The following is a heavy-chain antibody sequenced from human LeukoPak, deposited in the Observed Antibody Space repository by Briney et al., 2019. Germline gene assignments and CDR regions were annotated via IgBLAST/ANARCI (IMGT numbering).Heavy chain of an antibody. CDR3: ARAGSGSYWNWFDP. D-gene: IGHD1-26*01. Sequence: GGSLRLSCAASGFTFSSYSMNWVRQAPWKGLEWVSSISSSSSYIYYADSVKGRFTISRDNAKNSLYLQMNSLRAEDTAVYYCARAGSGSYWNWFDPWGQGTLVTVSS. CDR2: ISSSSSYI. J-gene: IGHJ5*02. CDR1: GFTFSSYS. V-gene: IGHV3-21*01.